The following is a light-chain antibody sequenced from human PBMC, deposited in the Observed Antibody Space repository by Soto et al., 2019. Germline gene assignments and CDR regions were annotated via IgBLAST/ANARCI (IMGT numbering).Light chain of an antibody. CDR1: QTLLRSDGKTY. V-gene: IGKV2D-29*01. CDR3: MQSIRLPYT. J-gene: IGKJ2*01. CDR2: EVS. Sequence: DIVMTQTPLSLSVTPGQPASISCKSSQTLLRSDGKTYLYWYLQKPGQPPQLLISEVSNRFAGVPDKCSGSRSGTDFTLKISRVDAEDVGVYYGMQSIRLPYTFGQGTKLEIK.